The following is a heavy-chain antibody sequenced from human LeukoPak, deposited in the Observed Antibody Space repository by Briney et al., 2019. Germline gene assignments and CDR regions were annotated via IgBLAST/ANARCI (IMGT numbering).Heavy chain of an antibody. CDR1: GYTFTGYY. D-gene: IGHD5-12*01. Sequence: ASVKVSCKASGYTFTGYYMHWVRQAPGQGLEWMGWINPNSGGTNYAQKFQGRVTMTRDTSISTAYMELSRLRSDDTAVYYCARDGSSGYDLAYFDYWGQGTLVTVSS. V-gene: IGHV1-2*02. CDR3: ARDGSSGYDLAYFDY. J-gene: IGHJ4*02. CDR2: INPNSGGT.